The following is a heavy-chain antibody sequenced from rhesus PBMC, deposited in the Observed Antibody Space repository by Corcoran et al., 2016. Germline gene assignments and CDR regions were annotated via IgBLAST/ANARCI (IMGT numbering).Heavy chain of an antibody. J-gene: IGHJ2*01. CDR1: GGSISSSNW. CDR2: IYSNTEST. Sequence: QVQLQESGPGLVKPSETLSLTCAVSGGSISSSNWWSWIRPPPGKGLEWIGGIYSNTESTNYNPSLKNRVTISKDTSKNQFSLKLSSVTAADTAVYYCARGVGYSGYRSYWYFDLWGPGTPITISS. D-gene: IGHD5-30*01. V-gene: IGHV4S12*01. CDR3: ARGVGYSGYRSYWYFDL.